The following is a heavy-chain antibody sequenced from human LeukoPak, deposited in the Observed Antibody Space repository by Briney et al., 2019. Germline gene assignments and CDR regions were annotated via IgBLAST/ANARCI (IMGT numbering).Heavy chain of an antibody. Sequence: PSETLSLTRTVSGGSISSSSYYWGWICQPPGKGLEWIGSIYYSGSTYYNPSLKSRVTISVDTSKNQFSLKLSSVTAADTAVYYCARDQGGVYYDSSGYPNSLFDYWGQGTLVTVSS. CDR3: ARDQGGVYYDSSGYPNSLFDY. CDR2: IYYSGST. J-gene: IGHJ4*02. D-gene: IGHD3-22*01. V-gene: IGHV4-39*07. CDR1: GGSISSSSYY.